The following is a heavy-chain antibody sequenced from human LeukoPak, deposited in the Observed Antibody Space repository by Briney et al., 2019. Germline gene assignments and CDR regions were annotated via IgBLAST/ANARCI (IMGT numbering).Heavy chain of an antibody. Sequence: PGGSLRLSCAASGFTFSSYAMSWVRQAPGKGLEWVSAISGSSGSTYYADSVKGRFTISRDNAKNSLYLQMNSLRAEDTAVYYCARDSAGSLRSWFDPWGQGTLVTVSS. CDR2: ISGSSGST. V-gene: IGHV3-21*01. J-gene: IGHJ5*02. CDR1: GFTFSSYA. CDR3: ARDSAGSLRSWFDP.